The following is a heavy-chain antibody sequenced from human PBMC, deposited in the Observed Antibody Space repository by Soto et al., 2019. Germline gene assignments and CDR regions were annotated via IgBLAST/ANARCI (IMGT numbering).Heavy chain of an antibody. CDR2: IIPIFGTA. J-gene: IGHJ3*02. V-gene: IGHV1-69*06. CDR1: GGTFSSYA. D-gene: IGHD3-3*01. CDR3: ARVESPYYDFWSGLGNAFDI. Sequence: SVKVSCKASGGTFSSYAISWVRQAPGQGLEWMGGIIPIFGTANYAQKFRGRVTITADKSTSTAYMELSSLRSEDTAVYYCARVESPYYDFWSGLGNAFDIWGQGTMVTVSS.